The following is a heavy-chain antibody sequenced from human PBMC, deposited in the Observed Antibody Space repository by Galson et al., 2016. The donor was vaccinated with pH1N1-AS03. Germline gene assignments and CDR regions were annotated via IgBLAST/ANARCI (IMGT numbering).Heavy chain of an antibody. V-gene: IGHV3-21*01. Sequence: SLRLSCAASGFTFSSYSMNWARQAPGKGLEWVSYISSGNTYIHYVDSVKGRFTISRDNAKNSLYLQMNSLRAEDTAVYYCARGGGYGANFDYWGRGTLVTV. CDR3: ARGGGYGANFDY. CDR1: GFTFSSYS. J-gene: IGHJ4*02. CDR2: ISSGNTYI. D-gene: IGHD3-16*01.